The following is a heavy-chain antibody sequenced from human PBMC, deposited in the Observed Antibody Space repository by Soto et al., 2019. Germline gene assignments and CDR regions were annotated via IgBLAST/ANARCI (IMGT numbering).Heavy chain of an antibody. D-gene: IGHD2-21*02. CDR1: GGSVSSGSYY. V-gene: IGHV4-61*01. J-gene: IGHJ4*02. CDR3: ARTLAYCGGDCYSYFDY. CDR2: IYYSGST. Sequence: TSQTLSLTCTVSGGSVSSGSYYWSWIRQPPGKGLEWIGYIYYSGSTNYNPSLKSRVTISVDTSKNQFSLKLSSVTAADTAVYYCARTLAYCGGDCYSYFDYWGQGTLVTVSS.